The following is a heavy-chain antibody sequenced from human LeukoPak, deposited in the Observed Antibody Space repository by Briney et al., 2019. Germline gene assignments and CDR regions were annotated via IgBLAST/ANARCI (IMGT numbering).Heavy chain of an antibody. CDR1: GFTFSTSG. CDR2: IRYDGGNT. Sequence: GGSLRPSCAASGFTFSTSGMHWVRQAPGKGLEWVAFIRYDGGNTYYADSVKGRFTISRDNSKNTVFLQMNSLRGEDAALYYCASDGRRSGSYSNYFDYWGQGTLVTVSS. V-gene: IGHV3-30*02. D-gene: IGHD3-10*01. J-gene: IGHJ4*02. CDR3: ASDGRRSGSYSNYFDY.